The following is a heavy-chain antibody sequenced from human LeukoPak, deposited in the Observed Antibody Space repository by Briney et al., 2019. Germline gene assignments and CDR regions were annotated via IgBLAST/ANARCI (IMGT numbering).Heavy chain of an antibody. CDR2: IIPIFGTA. CDR3: AREGNYDILTGYFSTYYYMGV. J-gene: IGHJ6*03. Sequence: ASVKVSCKASGGTFSSYAISWVRQAPGQGLEWTGGIIPIFGTANYAQKFQGRVTITTDESTSTAYMELSSLRSEDTAVYYCAREGNYDILTGYFSTYYYMGVWGKGTTVTVSS. CDR1: GGTFSSYA. D-gene: IGHD3-9*01. V-gene: IGHV1-69*05.